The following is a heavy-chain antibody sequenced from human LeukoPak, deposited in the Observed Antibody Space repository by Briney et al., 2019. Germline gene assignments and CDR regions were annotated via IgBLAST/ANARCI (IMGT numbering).Heavy chain of an antibody. CDR2: ITWNSGYI. Sequence: GGSLRLSCAASGFTFDDYAMHWVRQTPGKGLEWVSGITWNSGYIACADSVKGRFTISRDNAQNSLYLQMNSLRAEDTAFYYCAKDRGNSLHYFDYWGKGTLVTVSS. J-gene: IGHJ4*02. V-gene: IGHV3-9*01. CDR3: AKDRGNSLHYFDY. CDR1: GFTFDDYA. D-gene: IGHD2/OR15-2a*01.